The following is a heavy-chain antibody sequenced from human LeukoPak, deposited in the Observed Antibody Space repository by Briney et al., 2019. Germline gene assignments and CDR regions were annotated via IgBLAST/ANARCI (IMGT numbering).Heavy chain of an antibody. Sequence: SETLSLTCTVSGGSISSYYWSWIRQPPGKGLEWIGYIYYSGSTNYNPSLMSRVTISVDTSKNQFSLKLSSVTAADTAVYYCARGVVVVTAIVPDAFDIWGQGTMVTVSS. CDR3: ARGVVVVTAIVPDAFDI. V-gene: IGHV4-59*01. J-gene: IGHJ3*02. CDR1: GGSISSYY. CDR2: IYYSGST. D-gene: IGHD2-21*02.